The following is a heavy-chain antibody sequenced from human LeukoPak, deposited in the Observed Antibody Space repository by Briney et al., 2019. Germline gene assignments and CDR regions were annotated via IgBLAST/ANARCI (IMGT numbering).Heavy chain of an antibody. CDR2: ISHTGGTT. D-gene: IGHD3-16*01. J-gene: IGHJ4*02. Sequence: PGGSLRLSCAASGFTFSTYDMSWVRQAPGKGLEWVSGISHTGGTTNYADSVKGRFTISRDNSKNTPYLQMNSLRAEDTAVYYCAKFGGVGAGYWGQGTLVTVSS. CDR3: AKFGGVGAGY. V-gene: IGHV3-23*01. CDR1: GFTFSTYD.